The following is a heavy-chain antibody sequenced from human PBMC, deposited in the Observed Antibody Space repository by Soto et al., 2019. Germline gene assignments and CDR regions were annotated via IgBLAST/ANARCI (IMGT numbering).Heavy chain of an antibody. CDR3: AREGRIAAAGTFDY. CDR1: GFTFSSYA. CDR2: ISYDGINK. D-gene: IGHD6-13*01. Sequence: GGSLRLYCAASGFTFSSYAMHWVSQSPGKGLDWVAVISYDGINKYYADSVKGRFTISRDNPKNTLYLQMNSLRAEDTAVYYCAREGRIAAAGTFDYWGQGTLVTVSS. V-gene: IGHV3-30-3*01. J-gene: IGHJ4*02.